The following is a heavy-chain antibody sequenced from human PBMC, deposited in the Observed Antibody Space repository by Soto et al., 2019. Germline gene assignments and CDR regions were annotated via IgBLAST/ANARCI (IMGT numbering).Heavy chain of an antibody. Sequence: ASGKVSFEASGHTFTSYAIHWIRQAPGQRLEWMGWISGGSGNTKYSQKFQDRVTITRDTSASTAYVELSSLRSEDTAVYYCARDPVLDYWGQGTPVTVSS. V-gene: IGHV1-3*01. J-gene: IGHJ4*02. D-gene: IGHD4-17*01. CDR1: GHTFTSYA. CDR3: ARDPVLDY. CDR2: ISGGSGNT.